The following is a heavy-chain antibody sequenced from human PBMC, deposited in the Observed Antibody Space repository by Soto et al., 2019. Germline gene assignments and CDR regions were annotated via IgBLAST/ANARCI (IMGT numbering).Heavy chain of an antibody. J-gene: IGHJ4*02. V-gene: IGHV4-59*08. CDR3: ARRYGYSFDY. Sequence: PSETLSLTCSVSGGSISSYYWSWIRQPPGKGLKWIGYIYYSGSTNYNPSLKSRVTISVDTSKNQFSLKLSSVTAADSAVYYCARRYGYSFDYWGQGTLVTVSS. D-gene: IGHD1-1*01. CDR1: GGSISSYY. CDR2: IYYSGST.